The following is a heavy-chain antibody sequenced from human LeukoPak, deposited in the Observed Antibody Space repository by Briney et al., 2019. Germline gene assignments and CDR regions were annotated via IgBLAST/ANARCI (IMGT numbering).Heavy chain of an antibody. CDR3: ARDSGSYVFDY. D-gene: IGHD1-26*01. Sequence: GASVKVSCKASGGTFSSYAISWVRQAPGLGLEWMGRIIPIPGIANYAQKFQGRVTITADKSTSTAYMELSSLRSEDTAVYYCARDSGSYVFDYWGQGTLVTVSS. J-gene: IGHJ4*02. CDR2: IIPIPGIA. CDR1: GGTFSSYA. V-gene: IGHV1-69*04.